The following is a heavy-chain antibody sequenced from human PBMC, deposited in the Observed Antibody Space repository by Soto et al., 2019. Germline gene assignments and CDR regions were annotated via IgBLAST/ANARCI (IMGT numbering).Heavy chain of an antibody. CDR2: VFHSGIT. CDR3: ARDQNGSPYFDY. J-gene: IGHJ4*02. Sequence: QVQLQESGPGLVKPSETLSLTCTVSGGSITSYYWSWIRQPPGKGLEWIGYVFHSGITGYNPYLKSRVNISVDASKHLFSLKLISVTAADTAVYYCARDQNGSPYFDYWGKGTLVTVSS. D-gene: IGHD1-26*01. CDR1: GGSITSYY. V-gene: IGHV4-59*01.